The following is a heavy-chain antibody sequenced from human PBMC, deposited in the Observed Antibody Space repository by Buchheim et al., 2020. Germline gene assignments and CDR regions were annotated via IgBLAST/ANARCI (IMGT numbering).Heavy chain of an antibody. Sequence: DVQLVESGGGLVQPGGSLRLSCAASGSTFSSYWMSWVRQPPGKGLEWVANIKHDGTVTYYADSVNGRFSISRDNARNSLHLQMNSPRVEDTATYYCARVKDWGWFDYWGHGTL. CDR2: IKHDGTVT. CDR1: GSTFSSYW. V-gene: IGHV3-7*01. CDR3: ARVKDWGWFDY. J-gene: IGHJ4*01. D-gene: IGHD7-27*01.